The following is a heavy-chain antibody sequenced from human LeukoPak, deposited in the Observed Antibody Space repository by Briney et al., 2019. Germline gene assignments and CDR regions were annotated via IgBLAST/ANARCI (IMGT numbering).Heavy chain of an antibody. Sequence: GGSLRLSCAASGFTFSSYSMNWVRQAPGKGLEWASYISSSSSTIYYADSVKGRFTISRDNAKNSLYLQMNSLRAEDTAVYYCARERNYYDSSGYYSWRGQGTLVTVSS. D-gene: IGHD3-22*01. J-gene: IGHJ4*02. V-gene: IGHV3-48*04. CDR1: GFTFSSYS. CDR3: ARERNYYDSSGYYSW. CDR2: ISSSSSTI.